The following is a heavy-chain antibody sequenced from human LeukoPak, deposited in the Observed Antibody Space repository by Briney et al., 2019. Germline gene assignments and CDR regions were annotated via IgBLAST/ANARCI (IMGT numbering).Heavy chain of an antibody. D-gene: IGHD3-16*02. Sequence: MPSETLSLTCTVSGGSVSSGSYYWSWIRQPPGKGLEWIGYIYYSGSTNYNPSLKSRVIISVDTSKNQFSLKLSSVTAADTAVYYCARGGSYDYIWGSYRYVYFDYWGQGTLVTVSS. J-gene: IGHJ4*02. CDR1: GGSVSSGSYY. V-gene: IGHV4-61*01. CDR3: ARGGSYDYIWGSYRYVYFDY. CDR2: IYYSGST.